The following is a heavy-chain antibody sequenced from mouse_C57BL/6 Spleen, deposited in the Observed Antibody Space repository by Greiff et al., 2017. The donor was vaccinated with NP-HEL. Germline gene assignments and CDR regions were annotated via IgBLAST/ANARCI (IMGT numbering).Heavy chain of an antibody. V-gene: IGHV7-1*01. CDR1: GFTFSDFY. CDR3: ARDAGYNAMDY. CDR2: SRNKANDYTT. J-gene: IGHJ4*01. Sequence: EVKVVESGGGLVQSGRSLRLSCATSGFTFSDFYMEWVRQAPGKGLEWIAASRNKANDYTTEYSASVKGRFIVSRDTSQSILYLQMNALRAEDTAIYYCARDAGYNAMDYWGQGTSVTVSS.